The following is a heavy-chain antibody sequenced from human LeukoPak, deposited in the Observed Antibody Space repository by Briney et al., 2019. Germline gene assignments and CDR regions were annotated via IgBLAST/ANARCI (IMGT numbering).Heavy chain of an antibody. Sequence: WMGWISAYNGNTNYAQKLQGRVTMTTDTSTSTAYRELRSLRSDDTAVYYCARESGWGIDYWGQGTLVTVSS. CDR2: ISAYNGNT. D-gene: IGHD6-19*01. CDR3: ARESGWGIDY. V-gene: IGHV1-18*01. J-gene: IGHJ4*02.